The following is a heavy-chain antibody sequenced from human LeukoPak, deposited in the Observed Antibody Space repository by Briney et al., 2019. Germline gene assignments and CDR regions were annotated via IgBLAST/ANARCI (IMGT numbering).Heavy chain of an antibody. J-gene: IGHJ4*02. CDR3: VAEDTY. Sequence: GGSLRLSCAASGLSVTNTYMTWVRQAPGKGLEWVSVIYSGGGTNYADSLKGRFSISRDNSKNTLYLQMNSLRVEDTAVYCCVAEDTYWGQGTLVTVSS. V-gene: IGHV3-53*01. CDR1: GLSVTNTY. CDR2: IYSGGGT. D-gene: IGHD5-18*01.